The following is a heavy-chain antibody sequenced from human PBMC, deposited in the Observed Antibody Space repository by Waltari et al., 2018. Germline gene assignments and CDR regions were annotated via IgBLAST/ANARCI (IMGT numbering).Heavy chain of an antibody. Sequence: QLQLEESGQGLVKTSGTLSLTCAVSGDSISGNYWWSWVRQSPEKGLEWIGQVHHSGKTHYNPSLQSRVTISVDKPKNQFSLNLNSVTAADTAVYYCAGDRAIGLFFDYWGRGTLVTVSS. V-gene: IGHV4-4*02. D-gene: IGHD2-2*01. CDR1: GDSISGNYW. J-gene: IGHJ4*02. CDR2: VHHSGKT. CDR3: AGDRAIGLFFDY.